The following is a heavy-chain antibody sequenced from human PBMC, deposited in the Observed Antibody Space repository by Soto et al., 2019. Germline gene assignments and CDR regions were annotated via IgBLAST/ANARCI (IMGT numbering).Heavy chain of an antibody. CDR1: GFTFSSYG. J-gene: IGHJ1*01. CDR2: IWYDGSNK. V-gene: IGHV3-33*01. Sequence: QVQLVESGGGVVQPGRSLRLSCTASGFTFSSYGMHWVRQAPGKGLEWVALIWYDGSNKYYADSVKGRFTISRDNSKNPLYLPMNSLRAEDAAVYCCARDHASGRYFFGCWGQGSLVTVSS. D-gene: IGHD3-10*01. CDR3: ARDHASGRYFFGC.